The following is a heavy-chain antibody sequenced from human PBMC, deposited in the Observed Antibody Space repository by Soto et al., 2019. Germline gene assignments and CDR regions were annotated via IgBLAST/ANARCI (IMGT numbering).Heavy chain of an antibody. CDR3: ARGVVYYYGCSGYSPDY. CDR2: ISFDGSKK. CDR1: GFTSSSYV. D-gene: IGHD3-22*01. J-gene: IGHJ4*02. Sequence: PGGSLRLSCEGSGFTSSSYVMHWVRQAPGKGLEWVALISFDGSKKNYADSVKGRFTISRDNSKNMMYLQMNSLRPEDTAVYYCARGVVYYYGCSGYSPDYWGQGTLVTVSS. V-gene: IGHV3-30-3*01.